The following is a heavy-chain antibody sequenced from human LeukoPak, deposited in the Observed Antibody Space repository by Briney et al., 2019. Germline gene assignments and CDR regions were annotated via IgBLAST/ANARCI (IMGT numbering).Heavy chain of an antibody. CDR3: AKDRQLYCSGGSCYSADY. D-gene: IGHD2-15*01. Sequence: GGSLRLSCAASGFTFSSYAMSWVRQAPGRGLEWVSAISGSGGSTYYADSVKGRFTISRDNSKNTLYLQMNSLRAEDTAVYYCAKDRQLYCSGGSCYSADYWGQGTLVTVSS. CDR2: ISGSGGST. J-gene: IGHJ4*02. V-gene: IGHV3-23*01. CDR1: GFTFSSYA.